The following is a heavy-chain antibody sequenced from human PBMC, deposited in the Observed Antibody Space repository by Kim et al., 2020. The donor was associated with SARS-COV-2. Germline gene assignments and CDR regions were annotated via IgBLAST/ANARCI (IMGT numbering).Heavy chain of an antibody. CDR2: ISYSGNT. J-gene: IGHJ6*02. V-gene: IGHV4-39*01. CDR3: ARRCKVASTKRDNYYAMDV. CDR1: GDSITTTGYY. Sequence: SETLSLTCTVSGDSITTTGYYWGWIRQPPGKGLEWIGTISYSGNTYYNPSLKSRVTISVDTSKNRFSLNLNSVTTADTAVYFCARRCKVASTKRDNYYAMDVWGQGTTVTVSS. D-gene: IGHD1-1*01.